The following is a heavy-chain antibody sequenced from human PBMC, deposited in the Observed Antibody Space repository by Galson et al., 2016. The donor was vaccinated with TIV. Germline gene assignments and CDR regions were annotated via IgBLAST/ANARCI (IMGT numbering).Heavy chain of an antibody. CDR1: GGTFRSVT. Sequence: SVKVSCKASGGTFRSVTIIWVRQAPGQGLEWLGGTIPIYGTTNYAQNFQGRVTITADESASTVYMELSSLRSEDTAVVYCSTSPPEGYTWNQYFQPWGQGTRFTVSS. D-gene: IGHD1-20*01. J-gene: IGHJ1*01. CDR2: TIPIYGTT. V-gene: IGHV1-69*13. CDR3: STSPPEGYTWNQYFQP.